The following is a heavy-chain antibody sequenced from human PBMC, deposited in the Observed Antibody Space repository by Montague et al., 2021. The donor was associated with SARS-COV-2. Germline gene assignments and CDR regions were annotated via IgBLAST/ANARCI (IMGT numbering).Heavy chain of an antibody. CDR2: ISAHNGNT. V-gene: IGHV1-18*01. CDR3: ARGPRHYGSGTYYTYAY. D-gene: IGHD3-10*01. J-gene: IGHJ4*02. Sequence: SVKVSCKASGYTFSSSGISWVRQAPGQGLEWMGWISAHNGNTKYTQNLQDRITMTTDTSTSTAYMELRSLRSDDTAVYYCARGPRHYGSGTYYTYAYWGPGTLVIVSS. CDR1: GYTFSSSG.